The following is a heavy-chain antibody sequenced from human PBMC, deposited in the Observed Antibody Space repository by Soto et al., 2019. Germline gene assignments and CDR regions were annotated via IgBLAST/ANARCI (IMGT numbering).Heavy chain of an antibody. CDR1: GYTFTGYY. J-gene: IGHJ4*02. Sequence: ASVKVSCKASGYTFTGYYMHWVRQAPGQGLEWMGWINPNSGGTNYAQKFQGWVTMTRDTSISTAHMELSRLRSDDTAVYYCAREDYYGSGSSFDYWGQGTLVTVSS. D-gene: IGHD3-10*01. CDR3: AREDYYGSGSSFDY. V-gene: IGHV1-2*04. CDR2: INPNSGGT.